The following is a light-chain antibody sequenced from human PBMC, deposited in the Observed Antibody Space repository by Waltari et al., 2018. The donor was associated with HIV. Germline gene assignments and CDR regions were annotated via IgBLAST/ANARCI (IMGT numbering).Light chain of an antibody. CDR2: EVK. J-gene: IGLJ1*01. Sequence: QSALTQPPSVSASPGPPVPISCTGTRSDIGSYNRVPWYLQPPGTAPRIIIYEVKNRPSGVPDRFSASKSGNTASLTISGLQAEDEADYYCSSYKNNNTIVFGAGTKVTVL. CDR3: SSYKNNNTIV. CDR1: RSDIGSYNR. V-gene: IGLV2-18*02.